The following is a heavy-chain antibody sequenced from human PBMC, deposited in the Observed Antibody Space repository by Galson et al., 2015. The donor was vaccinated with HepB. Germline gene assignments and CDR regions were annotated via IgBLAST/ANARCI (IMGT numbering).Heavy chain of an antibody. CDR2: IVPILDLA. J-gene: IGHJ6*02. D-gene: IGHD2-15*01. CDR3: ARGYGGPLYGMDV. CDR1: GGTFSNYT. V-gene: IGHV1-69*02. Sequence: SVKVSCKGSGGTFSNYTISWVRQAPGQGLEWMGWIVPILDLANYAQKFQGRVTITADKSTSTAYMELSSLRSEDTAVYYCARGYGGPLYGMDVWGQGTTVTVSS.